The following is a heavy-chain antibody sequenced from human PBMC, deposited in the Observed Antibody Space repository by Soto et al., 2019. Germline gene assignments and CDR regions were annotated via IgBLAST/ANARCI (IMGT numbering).Heavy chain of an antibody. J-gene: IGHJ4*02. CDR3: AHRMSSVQWELLFDY. CDR1: GFSLSTSGVG. CDR2: IYWDDDK. D-gene: IGHD1-26*01. V-gene: IGHV2-5*02. Sequence: QITLKESGPTLVKPTQTLTLTCTFSGFSLSTSGVGVGWIRQPPGKALEWLAPIYWDDDKRYSPSLKSRLTITKDTSKNQVVLTMTNMDPVDTATYYCAHRMSSVQWELLFDYWGQGTLVTVSS.